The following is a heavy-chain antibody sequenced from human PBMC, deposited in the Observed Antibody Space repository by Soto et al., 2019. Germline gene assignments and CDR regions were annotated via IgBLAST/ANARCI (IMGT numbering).Heavy chain of an antibody. CDR2: ISWNSGSI. CDR3: AKDHEVRDIVVVPAAMVFDP. J-gene: IGHJ5*02. V-gene: IGHV3-9*01. CDR1: GFTFDDYA. D-gene: IGHD2-2*01. Sequence: GGSLRLSCAASGFTFDDYAMHWVRQAPGKGLEWVSGISWNSGSIGYADSVKGRFTISRDNAKNSLYLQMNSLRAEDTALYYCAKDHEVRDIVVVPAAMVFDPWGQGTLVTVSS.